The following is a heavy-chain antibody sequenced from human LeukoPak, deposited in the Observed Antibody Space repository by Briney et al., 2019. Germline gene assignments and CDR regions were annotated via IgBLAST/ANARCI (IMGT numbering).Heavy chain of an antibody. CDR1: GYSIISNSS. CDR2: MYHGGNT. J-gene: IGHJ5*02. V-gene: IGHV4-38-2*02. Sequence: PSETLSLTCTVSGYSIISNSSWSWIRQTPEKGLEWIGNMYHGGNTYYNPSLKSRVTISVDTSKNQFSLRLTSVTAADTALYFCTRSCCLVPSCSSPWGQGVLVIVSS. CDR3: TRSCCLVPSCSSP. D-gene: IGHD2-2*01.